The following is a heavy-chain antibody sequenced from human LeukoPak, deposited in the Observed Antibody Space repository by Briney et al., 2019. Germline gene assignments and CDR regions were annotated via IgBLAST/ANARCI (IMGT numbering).Heavy chain of an antibody. CDR3: ARRGSGWYEGAFDI. V-gene: IGHV4-59*08. CDR1: GGSISNYY. Sequence: SETLSLTCTVSGGSISNYYWSWIRQPPGKGLEWNGYIYYSGSTNYNPSLKSRVTISVDTSKNQFSLKLSSVTAADTAVYYCARRGSGWYEGAFDIWGQGTMVTVSS. J-gene: IGHJ3*02. CDR2: IYYSGST. D-gene: IGHD6-19*01.